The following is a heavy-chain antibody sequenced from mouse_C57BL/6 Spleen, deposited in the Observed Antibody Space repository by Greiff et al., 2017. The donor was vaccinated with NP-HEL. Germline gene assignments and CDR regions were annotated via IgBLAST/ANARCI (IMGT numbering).Heavy chain of an antibody. CDR1: GYAFSSYW. D-gene: IGHD2-3*01. CDR3: ARRDDGYYVGYFDV. V-gene: IGHV1-80*01. CDR2: IYPGDGDT. J-gene: IGHJ1*03. Sequence: QVQLQQSGAELVKPGASVKISCKASGYAFSSYWMNWVKQRPGKGLEWIGQIYPGDGDTNYNGKFKGKATLTADKSSSTAYMQLSSLTSEDSAVYFCARRDDGYYVGYFDVWGTGTTVTVSS.